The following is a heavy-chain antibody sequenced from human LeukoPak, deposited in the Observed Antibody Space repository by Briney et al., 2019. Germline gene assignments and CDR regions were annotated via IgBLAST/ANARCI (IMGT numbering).Heavy chain of an antibody. CDR3: ARGWGGHGRSWGALDF. V-gene: IGHV3-13*01. J-gene: IGHJ4*02. Sequence: GGSLRLFCAASGFNFKNYDFHWVRQAAGKRLEWVSGIGTVTDTFYLDSVEGRFTISRENAKNSFYLQMNGLRAGDTAVYYCARGWGGHGRSWGALDFWGQGILVTVSS. CDR2: IGTVTDT. CDR1: GFNFKNYD. D-gene: IGHD3-16*01.